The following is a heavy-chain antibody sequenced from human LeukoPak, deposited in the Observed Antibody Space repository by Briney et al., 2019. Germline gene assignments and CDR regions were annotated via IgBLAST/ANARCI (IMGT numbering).Heavy chain of an antibody. CDR3: ARDPTDF. Sequence: GGSLRLSCAASGFIFSSYNMIWVRQAPGEGLEWVASITASSTYTYYADSLEGRFTISRDSAKSSLFLQMDSLSPDDTAVYYCARDPTDFWGQGTLVTVSS. CDR2: ITASSTYT. V-gene: IGHV3-21*01. CDR1: GFIFSSYN. J-gene: IGHJ4*02. D-gene: IGHD4-17*01.